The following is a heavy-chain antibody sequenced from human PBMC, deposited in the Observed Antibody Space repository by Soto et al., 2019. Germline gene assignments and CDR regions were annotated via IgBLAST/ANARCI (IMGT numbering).Heavy chain of an antibody. CDR2: IFYLGSS. Sequence: SETLSLTCTVSGDSIISSDFYWGWVRQTPGKGLEWIGSIFYLGSSYYNPSLKSRVTMSVDTSKNQFSLRLRSVTAADTAFYFCARHSLALRKNNWFDPWGQGIMVTVSS. CDR1: GDSIISSDFY. D-gene: IGHD3-3*02. CDR3: ARHSLALRKNNWFDP. J-gene: IGHJ5*02. V-gene: IGHV4-39*01.